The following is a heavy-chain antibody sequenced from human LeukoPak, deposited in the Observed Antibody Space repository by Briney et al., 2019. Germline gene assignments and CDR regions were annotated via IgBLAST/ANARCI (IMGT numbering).Heavy chain of an antibody. CDR1: GFNFGNYA. D-gene: IGHD1-26*01. J-gene: IGHJ4*02. CDR2: VSDGGGST. Sequence: GGSLRLSCAASGFNFGNYAMSSARQAPGKGLEWVSGVSDGGGSTHYADSVKGRFTISRDTSKNTLYLQMNSLRVEDTAIYFCATGGYSGLFLFNYWGQGTLVTVFS. CDR3: ATGGYSGLFLFNY. V-gene: IGHV3-23*01.